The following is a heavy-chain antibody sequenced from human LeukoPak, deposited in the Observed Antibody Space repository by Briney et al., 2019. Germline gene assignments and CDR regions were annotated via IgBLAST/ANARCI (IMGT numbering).Heavy chain of an antibody. V-gene: IGHV3-30-3*01. CDR3: ASRDSWYAFDI. CDR2: ISYDGSNK. D-gene: IGHD6-13*01. CDR1: GFTFSSYA. J-gene: IGHJ3*02. Sequence: GGSLRLSCAASGFTFSSYAMHWVRQAPGKGLEWVAVISYDGSNKYYADSVKGRFTISRDNSKNTLYLQMNSLRAEDTAVYYCASRDSWYAFDIWGQGTMVTVSS.